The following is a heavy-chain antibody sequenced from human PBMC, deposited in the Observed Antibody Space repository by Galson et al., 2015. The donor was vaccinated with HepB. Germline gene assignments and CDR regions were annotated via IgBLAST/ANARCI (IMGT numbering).Heavy chain of an antibody. V-gene: IGHV1-69*06. Sequence: SVKVSCKASGGTFSSYAISWVRQAPGQGLEWMGGIIPIFGTANYAQKFQGRVTITADKSTSTAYMELSSLRSEDTAVYYCAVLPYSRADNVGYWGQGTLVTVSS. D-gene: IGHD6-13*01. CDR3: AVLPYSRADNVGY. CDR1: GGTFSSYA. CDR2: IIPIFGTA. J-gene: IGHJ4*02.